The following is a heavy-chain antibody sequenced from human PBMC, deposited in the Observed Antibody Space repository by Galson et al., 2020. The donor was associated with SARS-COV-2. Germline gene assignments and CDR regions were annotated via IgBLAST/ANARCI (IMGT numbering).Heavy chain of an antibody. Sequence: SETLSLTCTVSGDSISRYYWSWIRQPPGKGLEWIGYIHHRGSTNYNPSLKSRVTISGDTSKNQFSLKLNSVTAADTAVYYCARDVSGGWVYFDCWGQGALVSVSS. CDR3: ARDVSGGWVYFDC. D-gene: IGHD6-19*01. CDR1: GDSISRYY. J-gene: IGHJ4*02. CDR2: IHHRGST. V-gene: IGHV4-59*01.